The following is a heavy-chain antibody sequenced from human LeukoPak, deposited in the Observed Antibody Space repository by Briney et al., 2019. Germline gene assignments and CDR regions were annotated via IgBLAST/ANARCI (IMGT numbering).Heavy chain of an antibody. D-gene: IGHD6-19*01. V-gene: IGHV3-23*01. CDR3: ANSKVADFHY. J-gene: IGHJ4*02. CDR1: ELTFNLYA. CDR2: ITGSGGST. Sequence: PGGSLRLSCTASELTFNLYAMTWVRQAPGKGLEWVSAITGSGGSTYYADSVEGRFTISRDNSKNTVYLQMNSLRVDDTAVYYCANSKVADFHYWGQGTRVTVSS.